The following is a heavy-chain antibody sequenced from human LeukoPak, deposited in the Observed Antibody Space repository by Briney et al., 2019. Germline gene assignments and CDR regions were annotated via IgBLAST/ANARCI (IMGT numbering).Heavy chain of an antibody. CDR2: ISWNSGSI. CDR1: GFTFADYA. V-gene: IGHV3-9*01. J-gene: IGHJ4*02. D-gene: IGHD6-13*01. Sequence: GRSLRLSCAASGFTFADYAMHWVRQAPGKGLEWVSGISWNSGSIGYADSVKGRFTISRDNAKTSLYLQMNSLRAEDTALCYCVKDKGVEAAAGTWGGFDYWGQGTLVTVSS. CDR3: VKDKGVEAAAGTWGGFDY.